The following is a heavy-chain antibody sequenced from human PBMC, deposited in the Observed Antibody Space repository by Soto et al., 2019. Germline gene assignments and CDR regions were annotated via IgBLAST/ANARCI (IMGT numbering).Heavy chain of an antibody. Sequence: ASVKVSCKASGYTFTSYGISCVRQAPGQGLEWMGWISAYNGNTNYAQKLQGRVTMTTDTSTSTAYMELRSLRSDDTAVYYCARVSFPVYYGSGSFPYYYMDVWGKGTTVTVSS. CDR2: ISAYNGNT. CDR3: ARVSFPVYYGSGSFPYYYMDV. V-gene: IGHV1-18*01. J-gene: IGHJ6*03. CDR1: GYTFTSYG. D-gene: IGHD3-10*01.